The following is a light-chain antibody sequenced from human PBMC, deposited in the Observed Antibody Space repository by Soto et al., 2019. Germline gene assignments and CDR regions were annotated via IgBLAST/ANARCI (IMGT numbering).Light chain of an antibody. V-gene: IGKV1-9*01. CDR3: QQLNSYPRIT. CDR2: AAS. Sequence: IQLTQSPSSLSASVGDRVTITCRASQDISSYLAWYQQKPGKAPKLLIYAASTLQSGVPSRFSGSGSGTDFTLTFSSLQPEDFATYYCQQLNSYPRITFGQGTRLEIK. J-gene: IGKJ5*01. CDR1: QDISSY.